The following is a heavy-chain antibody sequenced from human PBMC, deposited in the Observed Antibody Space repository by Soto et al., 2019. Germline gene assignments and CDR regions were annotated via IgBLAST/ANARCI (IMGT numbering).Heavy chain of an antibody. CDR1: GGSISSYY. J-gene: IGHJ4*02. CDR3: VRMTFDDYFDY. Sequence: SETLSLTCTVSGGSISSYYWSWIRQPPGKGLEWIGYIYYSGSTNYNPSLKSRVTISVDTSKNQFSLKLSSVTAADTAVYYCVRMTFDDYFDYWGQGTLVTVSS. CDR2: IYYSGST. V-gene: IGHV4-59*01. D-gene: IGHD2-21*02.